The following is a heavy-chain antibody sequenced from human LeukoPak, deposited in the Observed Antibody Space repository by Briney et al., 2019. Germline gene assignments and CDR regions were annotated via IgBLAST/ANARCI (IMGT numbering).Heavy chain of an antibody. D-gene: IGHD5-24*01. V-gene: IGHV1-18*01. CDR1: GYTFSNSG. J-gene: IGHJ3*02. Sequence: ASVKVSCKASGYTFSNSGISWVRQAPGQGLEWMGWISTYSGTTNYAHNLQGRLTMTTDTSTSTAYMELRNLKSDDTAVYYCARIRDGYNDAYDIWGQGTMVTVSS. CDR2: ISTYSGTT. CDR3: ARIRDGYNDAYDI.